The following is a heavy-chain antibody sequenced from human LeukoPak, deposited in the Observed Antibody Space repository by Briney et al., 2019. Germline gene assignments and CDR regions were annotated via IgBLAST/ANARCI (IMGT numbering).Heavy chain of an antibody. CDR2: INPNSGGT. V-gene: IGHV1-2*02. D-gene: IGHD3-22*01. CDR3: ARTTYYYDSSGYWPIDY. CDR1: GYTFNDYY. J-gene: IGHJ4*02. Sequence: ASVKVSCKASGYTFNDYYMHWVRQAPGQGLEWMGWINPNSGGTNYAQEFQGRVTMTRDTSISTAYMELRSLRSDDTAVYYCARTTYYYDSSGYWPIDYWGQGTLVTVSS.